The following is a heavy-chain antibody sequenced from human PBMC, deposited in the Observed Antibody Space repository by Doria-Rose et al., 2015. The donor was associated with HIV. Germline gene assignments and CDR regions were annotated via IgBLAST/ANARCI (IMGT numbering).Heavy chain of an antibody. J-gene: IGHJ4*02. V-gene: IGHV4-59*01. CDR2: ILYTGST. CDR1: GGSISHYY. Sequence: VQLLESGPGLVKPSETLSLTCSVSGGSISHYYWSWIRQPPGKGLEYIGDILYTGSTNYSPSLKSRVSISIDTSKNKFSLRLSSVTAADTAVYYCARVLSGTYDYWGQGTLVTVSS. D-gene: IGHD1-26*01. CDR3: ARVLSGTYDY.